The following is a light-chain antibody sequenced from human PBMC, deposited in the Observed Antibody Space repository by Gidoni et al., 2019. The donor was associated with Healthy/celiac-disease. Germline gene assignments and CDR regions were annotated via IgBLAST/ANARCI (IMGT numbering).Light chain of an antibody. CDR3: QQYGSSPPRFT. CDR2: GAS. Sequence: IVLPQSPGTLSLSPGDRATLSCRASQSVSSSYLAWYPQKPGQAPRLLIYGASSRATGIPDRFSGSGCGTDFTLTISRREPEDFAVDYCQQYGSSPPRFTFGPGTKVEIK. J-gene: IGKJ3*01. CDR1: QSVSSSY. V-gene: IGKV3-20*01.